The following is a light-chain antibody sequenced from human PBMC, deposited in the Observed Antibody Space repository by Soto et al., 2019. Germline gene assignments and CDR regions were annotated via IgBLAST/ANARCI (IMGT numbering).Light chain of an antibody. Sequence: EIVMTQSPATLSVSPGERATLSCRASQSVSSNLSWYQQNPGQAPRLLIYGASTRATGIPARFSGSGSGTEFTLTISILQSEDFAVYDCQQYNNWPPLTFGGGTKVEIK. V-gene: IGKV3D-15*01. CDR3: QQYNNWPPLT. J-gene: IGKJ4*01. CDR2: GAS. CDR1: QSVSSN.